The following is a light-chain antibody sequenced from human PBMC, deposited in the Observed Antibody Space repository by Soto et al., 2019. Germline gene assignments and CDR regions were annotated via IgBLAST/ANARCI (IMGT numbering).Light chain of an antibody. V-gene: IGKV1-8*01. CDR2: AAS. Sequence: AIRMTQSPSSFSASTGDRVTITCRASQGIRSYLAWYQQKPGKAPKLLIYAASTLQSGVPSRISDSRSGTDFTLTISCLQSEDFATYYCQQYNSYPPLTFGGGTKVEIK. CDR3: QQYNSYPPLT. CDR1: QGIRSY. J-gene: IGKJ4*01.